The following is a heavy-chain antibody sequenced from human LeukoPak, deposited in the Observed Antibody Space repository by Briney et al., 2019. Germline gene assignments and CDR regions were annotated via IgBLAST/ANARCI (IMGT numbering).Heavy chain of an antibody. Sequence: GGSLRLSCAASGFTFDDYAMHWVRQAPGKGLEWVSGISWNSGSIGYADSVKGRFTISRDNSRSSLYLQMNSLRAEDSALYYCTKDYYYDSSGGLNYWGQGTLVTVSS. D-gene: IGHD3-22*01. CDR3: TKDYYYDSSGGLNY. CDR1: GFTFDDYA. V-gene: IGHV3-9*01. J-gene: IGHJ4*02. CDR2: ISWNSGSI.